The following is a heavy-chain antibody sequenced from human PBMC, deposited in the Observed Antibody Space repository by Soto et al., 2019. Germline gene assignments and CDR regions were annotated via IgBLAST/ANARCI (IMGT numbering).Heavy chain of an antibody. CDR3: ARGMVGRYPHNRDAFDI. Sequence: QVQLVQSGAEVKKPGSSVKVSCKASGGTFSSYAISWVRQAPGQGLAWMGGIIPIFGTANYAQKFQGRVTITADESTSTAYMELSSLRSEDTAVYYCARGMVGRYPHNRDAFDIWGQGTMVTVSS. CDR2: IIPIFGTA. CDR1: GGTFSSYA. D-gene: IGHD2-8*01. J-gene: IGHJ3*02. V-gene: IGHV1-69*01.